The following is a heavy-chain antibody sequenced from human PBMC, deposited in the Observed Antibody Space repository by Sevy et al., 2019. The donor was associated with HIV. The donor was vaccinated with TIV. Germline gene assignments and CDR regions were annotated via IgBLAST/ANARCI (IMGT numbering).Heavy chain of an antibody. D-gene: IGHD1-26*01. CDR3: ACNSGSVPPDWFDP. CDR1: GFSFNMYS. Sequence: GGSLRLSCAASGFSFNMYSMNWVRQAPGKGLEWVSSISSISTYIYDADSVKGRFNISRDNAKNSLYLQMNSLKAEDTAVYYCACNSGSVPPDWFDPWGQGTLVTVSS. V-gene: IGHV3-21*01. J-gene: IGHJ5*02. CDR2: ISSISTYI.